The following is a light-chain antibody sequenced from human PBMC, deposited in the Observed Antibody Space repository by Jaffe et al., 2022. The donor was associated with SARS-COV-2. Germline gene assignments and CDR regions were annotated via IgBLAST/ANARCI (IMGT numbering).Light chain of an antibody. CDR1: QSVTSNY. CDR2: GSS. CDR3: QQYGSAPIT. J-gene: IGKJ5*01. V-gene: IGKV3-20*01. Sequence: EIVLTQSPGTLSLSPGERATLSCRASQSVTSNYLAWYQQNPGQAPRLLIYGSSSRPTGIPDRFGGSGSGTDFTLTISRLEPEDFAVYYCQQYGSAPITFGQGTRLEIK.